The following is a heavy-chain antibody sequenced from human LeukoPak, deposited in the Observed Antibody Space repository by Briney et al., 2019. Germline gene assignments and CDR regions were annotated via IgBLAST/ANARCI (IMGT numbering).Heavy chain of an antibody. Sequence: GGSLRLSCAASGFTFSSYAVSWVRQAPGKGLEWVSAISGSGGSTYYADSVKGRFTISRDNSKNTLYLQMNSLRAEDTAVYYCAKARSYYDFWSGYSLMYYFDYWGQGTLVTVSS. CDR1: GFTFSSYA. J-gene: IGHJ4*02. V-gene: IGHV3-23*01. CDR2: ISGSGGST. D-gene: IGHD3-3*01. CDR3: AKARSYYDFWSGYSLMYYFDY.